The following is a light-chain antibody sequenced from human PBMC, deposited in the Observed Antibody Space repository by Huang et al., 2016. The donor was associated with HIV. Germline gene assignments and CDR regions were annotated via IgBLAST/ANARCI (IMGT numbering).Light chain of an antibody. V-gene: IGKV1-6*01. CDR3: LQTYTYPWT. CDR2: ATS. CDR1: PGIRND. J-gene: IGKJ1*01. Sequence: AIQMTQSPASLSASVGDRVTITCRASPGIRNDLAWYQQRLGKAPKLLVSATSHLQSGVPSRFSGIGSGTHFTLTISSLQPEDFATYYCLQTYTYPWTFGRGTKVEI.